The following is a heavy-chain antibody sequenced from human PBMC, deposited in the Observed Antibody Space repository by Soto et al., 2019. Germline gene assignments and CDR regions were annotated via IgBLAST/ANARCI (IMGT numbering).Heavy chain of an antibody. CDR2: IKSKSDGETT. D-gene: IGHD3-16*01. CDR1: GFSFNDAW. J-gene: IGHJ4*02. Sequence: PVGSLRLSCAASGFSFNDAWMIWVRQAPGKGLQWVGRIKSKSDGETTDYAAPVKGRFAISRDDSKKTVYLRMNSLKTEDTATYFCTTQGGGDDIYFDYWGQGTLVTVSS. V-gene: IGHV3-15*01. CDR3: TTQGGGDDIYFDY.